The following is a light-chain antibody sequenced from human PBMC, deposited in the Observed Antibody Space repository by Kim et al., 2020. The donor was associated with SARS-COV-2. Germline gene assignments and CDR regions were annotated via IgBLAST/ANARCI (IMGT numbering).Light chain of an antibody. V-gene: IGKV1-5*03. CDR2: KAS. CDR3: QQFLTRPYS. J-gene: IGKJ2*01. CDR1: QNISAL. Sequence: SVFVGDRVTISCRASQNISALVAWYQQIPARAPMLLIYKASILEDCVTAKFSFSGSGSEFTHTFISLQPDDFGSYHCQQFLTRPYSFWQGSKLQI.